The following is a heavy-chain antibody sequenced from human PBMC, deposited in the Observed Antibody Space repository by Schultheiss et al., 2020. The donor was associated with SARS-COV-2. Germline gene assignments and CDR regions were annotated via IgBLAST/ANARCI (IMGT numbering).Heavy chain of an antibody. CDR1: GGSISNDY. V-gene: IGHV4-34*01. Sequence: SETLSLTCAVSGGSISNDYWSWIRQPPGKGLEWIGEINHSGSTNYNPSLKSRVTISVDTSKNQFSLKLSSVTAADTAVYYCARDPYYYYGMDVWGQGTTVSVAS. J-gene: IGHJ6*02. CDR3: ARDPYYYYGMDV. CDR2: INHSGST.